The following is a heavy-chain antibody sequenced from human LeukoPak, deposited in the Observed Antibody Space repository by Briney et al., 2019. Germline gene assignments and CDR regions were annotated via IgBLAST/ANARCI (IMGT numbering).Heavy chain of an antibody. V-gene: IGHV3-21*01. J-gene: IGHJ3*01. CDR3: ARDTAAGVFGAFDF. CDR1: GFTFSSYA. Sequence: GGSLRLSCAASGFTFSSYAMNWVRQAPGKGLEWVSSIRTSSGAVYYTDSVKGRFVISRDNAKNSMYLQMNSLRVEDTAVYYCARDTAAGVFGAFDFWGQGTMVTVSS. D-gene: IGHD6-13*01. CDR2: IRTSSGAV.